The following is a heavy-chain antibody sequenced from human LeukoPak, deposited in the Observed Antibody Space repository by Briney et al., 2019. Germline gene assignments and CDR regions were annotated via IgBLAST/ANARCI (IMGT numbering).Heavy chain of an antibody. V-gene: IGHV3-21*01. CDR3: ARGVVRYFDY. J-gene: IGHJ4*02. Sequence: GGSLRLSCAASGFTFSGYSMNWVRQAPGKGLEWVSSISSSSSYIYYADSVKGRFTISRDNAKNSLYLQMDSLRAEDTAVYYCARGVVRYFDYWGQGALVTVSS. CDR2: ISSSSSYI. CDR1: GFTFSGYS. D-gene: IGHD3-9*01.